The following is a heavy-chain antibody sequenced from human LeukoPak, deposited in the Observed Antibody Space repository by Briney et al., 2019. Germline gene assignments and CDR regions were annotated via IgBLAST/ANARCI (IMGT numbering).Heavy chain of an antibody. CDR3: AGGVRGASFDY. Sequence: GGSLRLSCAASGFTFSSYGMHWVRQGPGKGLEWVSSISSSSSYIYYADSVKGRFTISRDNAKNSLYLQMNSLRAEDTAVYYCAGGVRGASFDYWGQGTLVTVSS. CDR1: GFTFSSYG. D-gene: IGHD3-10*01. CDR2: ISSSSSYI. V-gene: IGHV3-21*01. J-gene: IGHJ4*02.